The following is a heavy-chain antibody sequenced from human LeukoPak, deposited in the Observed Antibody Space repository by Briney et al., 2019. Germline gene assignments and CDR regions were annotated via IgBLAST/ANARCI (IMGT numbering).Heavy chain of an antibody. CDR2: ITSSSSNK. D-gene: IGHD2-2*01. V-gene: IGHV3-48*03. CDR3: ATDCSSSSCLQSDH. CDR1: GFTLTTYE. J-gene: IGHJ4*02. Sequence: GGSLRLSCVASGFTLTTYEMIWVRQAPGKGLEWVSYITSSSSNKYYADSVEGRFTISRDNAENSLYLQMNSLRAEDTAVYYCATDCSSSSCLQSDHWGQGTLVTVSS.